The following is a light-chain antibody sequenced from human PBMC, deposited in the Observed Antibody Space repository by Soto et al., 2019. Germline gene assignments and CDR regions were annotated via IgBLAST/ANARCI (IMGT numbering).Light chain of an antibody. CDR2: DAS. V-gene: IGKV3-11*01. J-gene: IGKJ1*01. CDR3: HQRSSWPQS. Sequence: EIVLTQSPATLSLSPGESATLSCRASQGVSSYLAWYQQKAGQAPRLLIYDASNRATGIPARFSGSGSETDFTLTISSLEPEDFAVYYCHQRSSWPQSFGQGTKVDI. CDR1: QGVSSY.